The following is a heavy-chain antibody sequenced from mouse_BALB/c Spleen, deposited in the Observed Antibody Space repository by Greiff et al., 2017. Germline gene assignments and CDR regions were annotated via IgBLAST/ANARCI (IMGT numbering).Heavy chain of an antibody. V-gene: IGHV5-17*02. J-gene: IGHJ3*01. D-gene: IGHD2-4*01. CDR1: GFTFSSFG. Sequence: EVMLVESGGGLVQPGGSRKLSCAASGFTFSSFGMHWVRQAPEKGLEWVAYISSGSSTIYYADTVKGRFTISRDNPKNTLFLQMTSLRSEDTAMYYCARGGDYLYWGQGTLVTVSA. CDR3: ARGGDYLY. CDR2: ISSGSSTI.